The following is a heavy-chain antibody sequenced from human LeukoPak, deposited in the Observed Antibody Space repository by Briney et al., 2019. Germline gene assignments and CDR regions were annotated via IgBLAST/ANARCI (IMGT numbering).Heavy chain of an antibody. Sequence: GRSLRLSCSTSGFTFGDYAMSWVRQAPGKGLEWVGFIQAKAYGGATKYAPSVNGRFSISRDDSRSIANLQMNDLKTEDTAVYYCTRAPHPRCSSSGCYLDYWGQGTLVTVSS. J-gene: IGHJ4*02. D-gene: IGHD2-2*01. CDR2: IQAKAYGGAT. CDR1: GFTFGDYA. V-gene: IGHV3-49*04. CDR3: TRAPHPRCSSSGCYLDY.